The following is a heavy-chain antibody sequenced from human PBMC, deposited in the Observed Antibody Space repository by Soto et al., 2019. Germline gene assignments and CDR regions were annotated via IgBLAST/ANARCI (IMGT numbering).Heavy chain of an antibody. D-gene: IGHD3-22*01. CDR2: ISTYNGNT. CDR1: GYTFTTYG. Sequence: QVQLVQSGAEVKKPGASVKVSCKASGYTFTTYGMSWVRQAPGRGLDWMGWISTYNGNTKYAERPQGRVTMTTDTTPSTGYMELRSLRSDDTAVYYCARGPTDYYDNSGNYFLDYWGQGTLVTVSS. CDR3: ARGPTDYYDNSGNYFLDY. V-gene: IGHV1-18*01. J-gene: IGHJ4*02.